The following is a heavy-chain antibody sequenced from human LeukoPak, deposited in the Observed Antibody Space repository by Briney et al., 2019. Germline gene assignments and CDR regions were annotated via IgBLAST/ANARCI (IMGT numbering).Heavy chain of an antibody. D-gene: IGHD3-22*01. J-gene: IGHJ4*02. CDR2: ISAYNGDT. CDR3: ARVYPPYYYDSSGYYYYFDY. Sequence: ASVKVSCKASGYTFTTYTISWVRQAPGQGLEWMGWISAYNGDTNYAQKLQGRVTLTTDTSTDTAYLELRSLRSDDTAVYYCARVYPPYYYDSSGYYYYFDYWGQGTLVTVSS. V-gene: IGHV1-18*01. CDR1: GYTFTTYT.